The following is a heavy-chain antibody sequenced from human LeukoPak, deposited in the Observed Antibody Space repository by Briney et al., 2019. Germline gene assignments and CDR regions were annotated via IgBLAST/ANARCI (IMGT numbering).Heavy chain of an antibody. CDR2: ISAYSGNT. CDR1: GYTFTSYG. V-gene: IGHV1-18*01. CDR3: ARDRGYYDFWSGPPLGGDFDY. J-gene: IGHJ4*02. D-gene: IGHD3-3*01. Sequence: ASVKVSCKASGYTFTSYGISWVRQAPGQGLEWMGWISAYSGNTNYAQKLQGRVTMTTDTSTSTAYMELRSLRSDDTAVYYCARDRGYYDFWSGPPLGGDFDYWGQGTLVTVSS.